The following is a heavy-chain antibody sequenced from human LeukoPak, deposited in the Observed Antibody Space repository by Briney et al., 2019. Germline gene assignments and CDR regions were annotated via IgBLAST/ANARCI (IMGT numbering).Heavy chain of an antibody. CDR2: IYTSGST. Sequence: SETLSLTCTVSGGSISSYYWSWIQQPAGKGLEWIGRIYTSGSTNYNPSLKSRVTMSVDTSKNQFSLKLSSVTAADTAVYYCARYRHIAAAGPYYYYYYMDVWGKGTTVTVSS. CDR1: GGSISSYY. CDR3: ARYRHIAAAGPYYYYYYMDV. J-gene: IGHJ6*03. D-gene: IGHD6-13*01. V-gene: IGHV4-4*07.